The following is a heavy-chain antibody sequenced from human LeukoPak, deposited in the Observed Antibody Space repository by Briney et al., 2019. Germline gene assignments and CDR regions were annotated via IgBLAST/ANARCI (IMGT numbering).Heavy chain of an antibody. J-gene: IGHJ4*02. V-gene: IGHV4-34*01. CDR3: ARHSTGYSSGWPDY. D-gene: IGHD6-19*01. CDR1: GGSFSGYY. Sequence: SETLSLTCAVYGGSFSGYYWGWLRQPPGKGLEGIGGIYHSGSTYYNPSLRSRVTMSVDTSKNQFSLNLSSVTAADTALYYCARHSTGYSSGWPDYWGQGTLVTVSS. CDR2: IYHSGST.